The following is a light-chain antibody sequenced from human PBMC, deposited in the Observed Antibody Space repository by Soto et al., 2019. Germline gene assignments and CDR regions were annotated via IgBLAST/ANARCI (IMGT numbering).Light chain of an antibody. J-gene: IGKJ1*01. CDR3: QQSNTYWT. V-gene: IGKV1-5*01. CDR1: QSIDRW. Sequence: DIQMTQSPSTLSSSVGDRVTITCRASQSIDRWVAWYQQKPGKAPKLLIYDASSLESGVSSRFSGSGSGTAFTLSISSLQPDDSGTYYCQQSNTYWTFGQGTKVEIK. CDR2: DAS.